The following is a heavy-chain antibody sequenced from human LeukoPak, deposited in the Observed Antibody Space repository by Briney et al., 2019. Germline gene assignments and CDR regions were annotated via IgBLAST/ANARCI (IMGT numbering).Heavy chain of an antibody. D-gene: IGHD3-3*01. CDR2: VYYSGVT. J-gene: IGHJ4*02. CDR1: GASGTNDGYY. CDR3: ARRPVVSRAGDFFFAY. Sequence: SETLSLTWSVSGASGTNDGYYWSWILQSPGRGLEWIAFVYYSGVTNTNPSLESRVAMSRDTYNNQFSLRLSSVTAADTDVYFCARRPVVSRAGDFFFAYWSQGIQVTVSP. V-gene: IGHV4-61*08.